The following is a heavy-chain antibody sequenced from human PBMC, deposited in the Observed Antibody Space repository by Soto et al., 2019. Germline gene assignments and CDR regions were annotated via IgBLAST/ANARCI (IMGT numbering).Heavy chain of an antibody. J-gene: IGHJ1*01. D-gene: IGHD4-17*01. CDR1: GGSISSYY. Sequence: SETLSLTCTVSGGSISSYYWSWIRQPPGKGLEWIGYIYYSGSTNYNPSLKSRVTISVDTSKNQFSLKLSSVTAADTAVYYCARHALYGDYGSAAEYFQHWGQGTLVTVSS. CDR2: IYYSGST. V-gene: IGHV4-59*08. CDR3: ARHALYGDYGSAAEYFQH.